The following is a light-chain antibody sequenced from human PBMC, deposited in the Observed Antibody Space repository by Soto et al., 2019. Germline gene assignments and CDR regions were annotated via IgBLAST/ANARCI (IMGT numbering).Light chain of an antibody. CDR2: GNS. Sequence: QSVLTQPPSVSGAPGQRVTISCTGSSSNIGAGYDVHWYQQLPGTAPKLLIYGNSNRPSGVPDRFSGSKPGTSASLAITGLQAEDEADYSCQSYDSSLSGSVVFGGGTKLTVL. CDR3: QSYDSSLSGSVV. V-gene: IGLV1-40*01. CDR1: SSNIGAGYD. J-gene: IGLJ2*01.